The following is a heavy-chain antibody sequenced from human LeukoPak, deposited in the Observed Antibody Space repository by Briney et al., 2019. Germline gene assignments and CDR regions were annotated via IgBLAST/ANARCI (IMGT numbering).Heavy chain of an antibody. CDR3: ASQTKYYSGSAGSYWGAFDL. Sequence: GGSLRLSCAASGLTFYDQAMHTVRQATGTGLEWDSLCGYDGNTYSAAPVRGRLTISRDISKYSLYLEMRSLRTEDTALYHCASQTKYYSGSAGSYWGAFDLWGQGTMVTVSS. CDR1: GLTFYDQA. D-gene: IGHD3-10*01. CDR2: CGYDGNT. V-gene: IGHV3-43*02. J-gene: IGHJ3*01.